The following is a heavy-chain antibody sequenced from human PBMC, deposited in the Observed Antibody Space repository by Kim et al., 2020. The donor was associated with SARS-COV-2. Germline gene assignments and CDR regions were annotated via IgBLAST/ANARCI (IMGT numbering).Heavy chain of an antibody. CDR2: IGTAGDT. D-gene: IGHD3-10*01. Sequence: GGSLRLSCAASGFTFSSYDMHWVRQATGKGLEWVSAIGTAGDTYYPGSVKGRFTISRENAKNSLYLQMNSLRAGDTAVYYCARDQRYHGSGSYYGWGYYGMDVWSHGASVTVS. J-gene: IGHJ6*02. CDR1: GFTFSSYD. V-gene: IGHV3-13*01. CDR3: ARDQRYHGSGSYYGWGYYGMDV.